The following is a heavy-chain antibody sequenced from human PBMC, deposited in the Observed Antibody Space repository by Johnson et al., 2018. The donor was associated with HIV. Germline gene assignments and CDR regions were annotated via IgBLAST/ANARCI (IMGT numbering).Heavy chain of an antibody. D-gene: IGHD6-6*01. CDR2: INSDGSST. J-gene: IGHJ3*02. V-gene: IGHV3-74*02. CDR3: AKGFDSSSSSDAFDI. CDR1: GFTFSSYW. Sequence: VQLVESGGGVVQPGRSLRLSCAASGFTFSSYWMHWVRQAPGKGLVWVSRINSDGSSTSYADSVKGRFTISRDNCKNTLYLQMNSLRAEDTAVYYCAKGFDSSSSSDAFDIWGQGTMVTVSS.